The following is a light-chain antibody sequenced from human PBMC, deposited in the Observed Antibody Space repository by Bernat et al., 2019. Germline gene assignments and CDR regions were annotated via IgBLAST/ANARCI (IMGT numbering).Light chain of an antibody. CDR2: KDS. V-gene: IGLV3-25*02. J-gene: IGLJ3*02. CDR1: ALPKQY. CDR3: QSADSSDWV. Sequence: SYELTQPPSVSVSPGQTARITCSGDALPKQYAYWYQRKPGQAPVLVIYKDSERPSGIPERFSGSSSGTTVTLTISGVQAEDEADYYCQSADSSDWVFGGGTKLTVL.